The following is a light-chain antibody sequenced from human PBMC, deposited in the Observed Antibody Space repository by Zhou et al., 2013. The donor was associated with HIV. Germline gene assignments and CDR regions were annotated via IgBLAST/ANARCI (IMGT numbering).Light chain of an antibody. CDR3: QQYDNWPLT. CDR1: QSISSN. CDR2: GAS. Sequence: EVVMTQSPATLSVSPGERATLSCRASQSISSNLAWHQQKPGRAPRLLLYGASTRATGVPARFSGSRSGTEFTLTISSMQSEDFAVYYCQQYDNWPLTFGGGTKVEIK. J-gene: IGKJ4*01. V-gene: IGKV3-15*01.